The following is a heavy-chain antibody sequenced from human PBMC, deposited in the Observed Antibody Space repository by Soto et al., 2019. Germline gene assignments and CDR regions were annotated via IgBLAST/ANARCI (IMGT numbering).Heavy chain of an antibody. CDR3: ARDFGTFDY. CDR2: IYYSGST. V-gene: IGHV4-59*01. CDR1: GSSISSYY. J-gene: IGHJ4*01. Sequence: SETLSLTSTVSGSSISSYYWSWIRQPPGKGLEWIGYIYYSGSTNYNPSLKSRVTISVDTSKNQFSLKLSSVTAADTAVYYCARDFGTFDYWGHGTLVTVSS. D-gene: IGHD3-10*01.